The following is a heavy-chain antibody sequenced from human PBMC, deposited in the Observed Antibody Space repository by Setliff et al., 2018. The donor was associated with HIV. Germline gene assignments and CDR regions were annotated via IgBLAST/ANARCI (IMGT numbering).Heavy chain of an antibody. CDR3: ARLSGGMVPNY. D-gene: IGHD3-10*01. CDR2: IHHSGTA. Sequence: LPETLSLTCTISGGSISLHYWSWIRQPPGKGLEWIGSIHHSGTAYDNPSLKSRVTISVDPSKNQILLRLSSVTAADTAVYYCARLSGGMVPNYWGQGTLVTVSS. V-gene: IGHV4-59*04. CDR1: GGSISLHY. J-gene: IGHJ4*02.